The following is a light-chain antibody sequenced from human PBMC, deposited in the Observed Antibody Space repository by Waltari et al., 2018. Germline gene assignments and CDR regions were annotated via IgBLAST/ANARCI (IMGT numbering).Light chain of an antibody. CDR2: GAS. Sequence: IVLTQSPGTLSLSPGERATLSCRASQSVSRTLAWYQQKPGQAPRLLIYGASTRATGIPERFSGGGSGTDFSLTISRLEPEDFAVYYCQHYVRLPVTFGQGTKVEIK. V-gene: IGKV3-20*01. J-gene: IGKJ1*01. CDR1: QSVSRT. CDR3: QHYVRLPVT.